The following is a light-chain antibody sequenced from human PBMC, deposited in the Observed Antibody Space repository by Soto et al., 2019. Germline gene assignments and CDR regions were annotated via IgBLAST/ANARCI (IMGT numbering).Light chain of an antibody. CDR3: SSYAGSNNYV. V-gene: IGLV2-8*01. CDR2: EVT. CDR1: SSDVGGYNY. J-gene: IGLJ1*01. Sequence: QSVLTQPPSASGSPGQSVTISCTGTSSDVGGYNYVSWYQRHPGKAPKLMIFEVTKGPSGVPDRFSGSKSGNTASLTVSGLQAEDESDYYCSSYAGSNNYVFGAGTKLTVL.